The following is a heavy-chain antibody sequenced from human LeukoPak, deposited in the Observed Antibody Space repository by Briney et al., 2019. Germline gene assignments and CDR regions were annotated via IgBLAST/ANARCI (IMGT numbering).Heavy chain of an antibody. V-gene: IGHV4-39*07. CDR2: VYYSGNT. D-gene: IGHD3-22*01. Sequence: SETLSLTCTVSGDSISSSSYYWGWIRQPPGKGLEWIGSVYYSGNTYYNPSLKSRVTISIDTSKNQFSLKLSSVSAADTAVYYCARDSSGLWWGQGTLVTVSS. J-gene: IGHJ4*02. CDR1: GDSISSSSYY. CDR3: ARDSSGLW.